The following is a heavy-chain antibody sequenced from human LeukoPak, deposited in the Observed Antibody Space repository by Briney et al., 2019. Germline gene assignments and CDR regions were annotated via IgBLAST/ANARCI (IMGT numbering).Heavy chain of an antibody. D-gene: IGHD3-22*01. CDR2: IYHSGST. CDR3: ASSTYYYDSSGYYAIDY. J-gene: IGHJ4*02. Sequence: SETLSLTCTVSGYFISSGYYWGWIRQPPGKGLEWIGNIYHSGSTDYNPSLKSRVTISVDTSKNHFSLKLSSVTAADTAVYYCASSTYYYDSSGYYAIDYWGQGTLVTVSS. CDR1: GYFISSGYY. V-gene: IGHV4-38-2*02.